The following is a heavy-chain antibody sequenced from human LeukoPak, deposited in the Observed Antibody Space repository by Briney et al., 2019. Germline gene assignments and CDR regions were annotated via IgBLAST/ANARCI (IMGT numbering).Heavy chain of an antibody. J-gene: IGHJ4*02. CDR2: IYYSGST. V-gene: IGHV4-59*08. D-gene: IGHD1-1*01. CDR3: ARRTTGTGPFDY. Sequence: SETLSLTCTVSGGSISSYYWSWIRQPPGKGLEWIGYIYYSGSTNYNPSLKSRVTISVDTSKNQFSLKLSSVTAADTAVYYCARRTTGTGPFDYWGQGTLVTVSS. CDR1: GGSISSYY.